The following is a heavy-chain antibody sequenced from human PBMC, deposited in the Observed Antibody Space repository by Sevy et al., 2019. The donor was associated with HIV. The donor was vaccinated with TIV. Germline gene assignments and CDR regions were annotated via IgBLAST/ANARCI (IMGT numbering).Heavy chain of an antibody. CDR3: ALDSNAYDI. V-gene: IGHV1-69*06. CDR1: GGTFNSYG. CDR2: IIPIFGTT. J-gene: IGHJ3*02. D-gene: IGHD3-22*01. Sequence: ASVKVSCKASGGTFNSYGINWVRQAPGQGLEWMGGIIPIFGTTNYAQKFQGRVTITADKSTSTVHMELSSLRSEDTAEYCCALDSNAYDIWGQGTMVTVSS.